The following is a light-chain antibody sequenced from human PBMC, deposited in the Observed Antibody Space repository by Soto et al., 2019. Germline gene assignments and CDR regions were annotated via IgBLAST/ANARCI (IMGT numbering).Light chain of an antibody. CDR2: GAS. J-gene: IGKJ1*01. CDR1: QSVNSN. Sequence: EIVMTQSPATLSVSPGERATLSCRASQSVNSNLAWYQQKPGQAPRLLIYGASIEATGIPARFSGSGSGTEFTLTISSLQSEDFAAYYCQQYDKWPTFGQGTKVDIK. CDR3: QQYDKWPT. V-gene: IGKV3-15*01.